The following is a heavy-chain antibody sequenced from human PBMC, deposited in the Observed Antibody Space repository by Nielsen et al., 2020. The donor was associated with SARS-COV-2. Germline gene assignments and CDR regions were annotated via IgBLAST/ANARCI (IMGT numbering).Heavy chain of an antibody. CDR3: ARVRLKVVVADGMDV. Sequence: GGSLRLSCAASGFTFSSYSMNWVRQAPGKGLEWVSSISSSSSYIYYADSVKGRFTISRDNAKNSLYLQMNSLRAEDTAVYYCARVRLKVVVADGMDVWGQGTTVTVSS. CDR2: ISSSSSYI. V-gene: IGHV3-21*01. CDR1: GFTFSSYS. D-gene: IGHD3-22*01. J-gene: IGHJ6*02.